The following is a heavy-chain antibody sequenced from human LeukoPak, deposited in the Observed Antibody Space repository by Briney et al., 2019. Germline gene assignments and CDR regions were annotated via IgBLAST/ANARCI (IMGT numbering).Heavy chain of an antibody. J-gene: IGHJ6*02. CDR3: AGARGESRYFDSLYGMDV. V-gene: IGHV4-59*01. Sequence: SETLFLTCSVSGGSINTYYWSWIRQPPGKGLEWIGYIYYSGSTNYNPSLKSRVTISVDTSKNQFSLKLSSVTAADTAVYYCAGARGESRYFDSLYGMDVWGQGTTVTVSS. CDR2: IYYSGST. CDR1: GGSINTYY. D-gene: IGHD3-9*01.